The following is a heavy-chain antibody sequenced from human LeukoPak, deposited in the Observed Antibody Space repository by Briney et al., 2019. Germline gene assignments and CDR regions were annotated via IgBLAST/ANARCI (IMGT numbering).Heavy chain of an antibody. J-gene: IGHJ3*02. D-gene: IGHD4-23*01. V-gene: IGHV4-31*03. CDR1: GGSISSGGDY. Sequence: SETLSLTCTVSGGSISSGGDYWSWIRQHPGKGLEWIGYISYSGTTYYSPSLQSRITISLDTSKSQFSLELSSVTAADTAVYYCARAAWRGSNSRDAFDIWGLGTVVTVSS. CDR2: ISYSGTT. CDR3: ARAAWRGSNSRDAFDI.